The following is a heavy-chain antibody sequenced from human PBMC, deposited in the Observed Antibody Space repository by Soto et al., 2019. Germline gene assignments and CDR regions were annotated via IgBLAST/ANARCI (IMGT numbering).Heavy chain of an antibody. J-gene: IGHJ6*02. V-gene: IGHV3-30-3*01. CDR1: GFTFSSYA. CDR2: ISYDGSNK. Sequence: GGSLRLSCAASGFTFSSYAMHWVRQAPGKGLEWVAVISYDGSNKYYADSVKGRFTISRDNSKNTLYLQMNSLRAEDTAVYYCARDTAMVTSYYYYGMDVWGRGTTVTVSS. CDR3: ARDTAMVTSYYYYGMDV. D-gene: IGHD5-18*01.